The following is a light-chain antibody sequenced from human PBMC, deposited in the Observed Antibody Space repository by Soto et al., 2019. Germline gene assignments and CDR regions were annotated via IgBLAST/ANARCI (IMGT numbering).Light chain of an antibody. Sequence: DIVMTQSPDSLAVSLGERATINCKSSQSVLYSSNNKNYLAWYQQKPGQPPNLLIYWASTRESGVPDRFSGSGSGTDFTLTISSLQAEDGAVYYCQQYYSTPYTFGQGTKLEIK. CDR3: QQYYSTPYT. CDR2: WAS. CDR1: QSVLYSSNNKNY. J-gene: IGKJ2*01. V-gene: IGKV4-1*01.